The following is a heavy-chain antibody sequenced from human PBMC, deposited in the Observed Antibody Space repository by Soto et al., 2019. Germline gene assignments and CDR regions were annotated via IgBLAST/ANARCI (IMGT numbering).Heavy chain of an antibody. J-gene: IGHJ5*02. V-gene: IGHV1-69*04. D-gene: IGHD1-1*01. Sequence: ASVKVSCKASGGTFSSYTISWVRQAPGQGLEWMGRIIPILGIANYAQKFQGRVTITADKSTSTAYVELSSLRSEDTAVYYCARDYISGRLRPLDPWGQGTLVTVSS. CDR1: GGTFSSYT. CDR2: IIPILGIA. CDR3: ARDYISGRLRPLDP.